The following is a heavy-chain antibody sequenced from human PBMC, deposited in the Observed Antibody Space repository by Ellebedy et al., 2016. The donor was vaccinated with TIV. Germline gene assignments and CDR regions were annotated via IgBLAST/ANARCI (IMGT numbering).Heavy chain of an antibody. CDR3: ARHELGSNAAFDY. CDR1: GYSFTLFW. D-gene: IGHD1-26*01. J-gene: IGHJ4*02. CDR2: IDPSDPSGSYT. V-gene: IGHV5-10-1*01. Sequence: KVSXXGSGYSFTLFWITWVRQMPGKGLEWMGRIDPSDPSGSYTTYSPSSQGHVTISVDKSITTAYLEWSRLKASDTAMYYCARHELGSNAAFDYWGQGTLVTVSS.